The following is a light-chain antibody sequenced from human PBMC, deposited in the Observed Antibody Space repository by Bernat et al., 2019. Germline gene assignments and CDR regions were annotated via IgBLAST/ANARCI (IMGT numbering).Light chain of an antibody. CDR1: SSNIGNND. J-gene: IGLJ3*02. CDR2: DND. CDR3: GTGDSRLSAGA. V-gene: IGLV1-51*01. Sequence: QSVLTQPLSVSAAPGQKFTISCSGSSSNIGNNDVAWYQQVLGAAPKLLIYDNDKRPSGIPDRFSASKSGTSATLGITGLQTGDEAVYYCGTGDSRLSAGAFGGGTKLTVL.